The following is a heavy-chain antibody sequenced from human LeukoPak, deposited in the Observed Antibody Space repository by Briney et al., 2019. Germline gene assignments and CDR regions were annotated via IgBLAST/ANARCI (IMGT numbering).Heavy chain of an antibody. CDR1: GFTFSSLG. CDR2: ISGSGGST. D-gene: IGHD3-9*01. Sequence: GGTLRLSCAASGFTFSSLGMSWVRQAPGKGPEWVSGISGSGGSTYYADSVKGRFTISRDNSKNTLYLQMNSLRAEDTAVYYCAREGYDILTGLYYFDYWGQGTLVTVSS. J-gene: IGHJ4*02. CDR3: AREGYDILTGLYYFDY. V-gene: IGHV3-23*01.